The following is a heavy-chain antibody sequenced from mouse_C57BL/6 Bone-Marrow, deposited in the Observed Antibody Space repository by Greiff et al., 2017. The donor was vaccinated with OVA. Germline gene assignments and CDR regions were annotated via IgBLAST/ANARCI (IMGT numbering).Heavy chain of an antibody. J-gene: IGHJ3*01. V-gene: IGHV1-59*01. D-gene: IGHD5-5*01. CDR1: GYTFTSYW. CDR2: IDPSDSYT. Sequence: QVQLQQPGAELVRPGTSVKLSCKASGYTFTSYWMHWVKQRPGQGLEWIGVIDPSDSYTNYNQKFKGKATLTVDTSSSTAYMQLSSLTSEDSAVYYCASYRFAYWGQGTLVTGSA. CDR3: ASYRFAY.